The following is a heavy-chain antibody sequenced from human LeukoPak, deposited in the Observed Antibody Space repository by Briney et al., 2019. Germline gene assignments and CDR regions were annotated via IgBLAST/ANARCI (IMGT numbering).Heavy chain of an antibody. D-gene: IGHD3-10*01. CDR3: TSVPRFGELLYDWFDP. Sequence: GGSLRLSCAASGFTFSGSAMHWVRQASGKGLEWVGRIRSKANSYATAYAASVKGRFTISRDDSKNTAYLQMNSLKTEDTAVYYCTSVPRFGELLYDWFDPWGQGTLVTVSS. J-gene: IGHJ5*02. CDR1: GFTFSGSA. CDR2: IRSKANSYAT. V-gene: IGHV3-73*01.